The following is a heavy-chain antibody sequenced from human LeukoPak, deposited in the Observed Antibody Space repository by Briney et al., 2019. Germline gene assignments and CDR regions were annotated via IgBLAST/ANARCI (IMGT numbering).Heavy chain of an antibody. D-gene: IGHD6-19*01. J-gene: IGHJ4*02. CDR1: GGSISSYY. Sequence: SETLSLTCTVSGGSISSYYWSWIRQPAGKGLEWIGRIYTSGSTNYNPSLKSRVTISVDTSKNQFSLKLSSVTAADTAVYYCARGLFSAVAGPVDYWGQGTLVTVSS. CDR3: ARGLFSAVAGPVDY. CDR2: IYTSGST. V-gene: IGHV4-4*07.